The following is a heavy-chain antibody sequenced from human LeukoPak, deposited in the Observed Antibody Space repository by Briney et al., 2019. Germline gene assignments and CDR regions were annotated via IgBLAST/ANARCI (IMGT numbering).Heavy chain of an antibody. J-gene: IGHJ4*02. CDR2: INSDGSTT. V-gene: IGHV3-74*01. CDR3: VRDLGGRSGH. Sequence: GGSLRLSCAASGFSFSSYWMHWVRQAPGEGLVWVSRINSDGSTTSYADSVKGRFTISRDNAKNTLYLQMNSLRAEDTAVYYCVRDLGGRSGHWGQGTLVTVSS. CDR1: GFSFSSYW. D-gene: IGHD1-26*01.